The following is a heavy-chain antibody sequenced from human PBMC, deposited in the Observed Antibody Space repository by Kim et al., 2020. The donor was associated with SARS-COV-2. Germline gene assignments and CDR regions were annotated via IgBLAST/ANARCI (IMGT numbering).Heavy chain of an antibody. CDR3: ASRLWFGELLTYYYGMDV. CDR2: INHSGST. Sequence: SETLSLTCAVYGGSFSGYYWSWIRQPPGKGLEWIGEINHSGSTNYNPSLKSRVTISVDTSKNQFSLKLSSVTAADTAVYYCASRLWFGELLTYYYGMDVWGQGTTVTVSS. CDR1: GGSFSGYY. J-gene: IGHJ6*02. V-gene: IGHV4-34*01. D-gene: IGHD3-10*01.